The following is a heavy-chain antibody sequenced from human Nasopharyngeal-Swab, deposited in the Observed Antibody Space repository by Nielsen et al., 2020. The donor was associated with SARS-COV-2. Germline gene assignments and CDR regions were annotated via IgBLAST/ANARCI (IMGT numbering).Heavy chain of an antibody. V-gene: IGHV4-34*01. CDR1: GGSFSGYY. D-gene: IGHD6-19*01. CDR3: AGGAGSSGWYVVDY. CDR2: INHSGST. J-gene: IGHJ4*02. Sequence: SETLSLTCAVYGGSFSGYYWSWIRQPPGKGLEWIGEINHSGSTNYNPSLKSRVTISVDTSKNQFSLKLRSVTAADTAVYYCAGGAGSSGWYVVDYWGQGTLVTVSS.